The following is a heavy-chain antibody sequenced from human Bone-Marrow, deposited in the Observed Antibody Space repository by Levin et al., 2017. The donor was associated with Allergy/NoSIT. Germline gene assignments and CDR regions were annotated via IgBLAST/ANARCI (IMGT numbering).Heavy chain of an antibody. CDR1: GFTVSSNY. D-gene: IGHD2-15*01. J-gene: IGHJ4*02. Sequence: GGSLRLSCAASGFTVSSNYMSWVRQAPGKGLEWVSVIYSGGSTYYADSVKGRFTISRDNSKNTLYLQMNSLRAEDTAVYYCASRLGGYCSSTSCFLGYCSGGSCLIWGQGTLVTVSS. CDR3: ASRLGGYCSSTSCFLGYCSGGSCLI. CDR2: IYSGGST. V-gene: IGHV3-53*01.